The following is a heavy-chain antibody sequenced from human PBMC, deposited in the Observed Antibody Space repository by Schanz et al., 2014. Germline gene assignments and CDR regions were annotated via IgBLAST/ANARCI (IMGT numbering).Heavy chain of an antibody. V-gene: IGHV1-2*06. CDR3: ARDGHSSIWDSYYFYGLDV. CDR2: INPNSGGT. J-gene: IGHJ6*02. CDR1: GHPFTAYY. D-gene: IGHD6-13*01. Sequence: QVHLMQSGAEVKKPGASVKVSCKASGHPFTAYYMHWVRQAPGQGLEWMGRINPNSGGTNYAENFQGRVTMTRDTSTSTVYMELSRLTSDDTALYYCARDGHSSIWDSYYFYGLDVWGQGTTVTVSS.